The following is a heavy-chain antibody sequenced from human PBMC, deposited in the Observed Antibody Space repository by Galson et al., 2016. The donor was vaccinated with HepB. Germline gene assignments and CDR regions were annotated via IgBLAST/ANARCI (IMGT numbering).Heavy chain of an antibody. CDR1: GYTFSHYW. Sequence: QSGAEVKKPGESLKISCKGSGYTFSHYWIGWVRQMPGKGLEWMGIIYPGDSDIRYSPSFQGQVTISADKSTSTAYLQWSSLKASDTAMYYCARYRDGCNYRYYYYYGMDDWGQGTTVTVSS. J-gene: IGHJ6*02. CDR2: IYPGDSDI. D-gene: IGHD5-24*01. CDR3: ARYRDGCNYRYYYYYGMDD. V-gene: IGHV5-51*01.